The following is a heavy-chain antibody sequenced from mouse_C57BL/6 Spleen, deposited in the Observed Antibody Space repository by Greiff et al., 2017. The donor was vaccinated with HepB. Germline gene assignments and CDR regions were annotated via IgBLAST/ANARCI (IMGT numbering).Heavy chain of an antibody. CDR1: GFSFNTYA. Sequence: DVQLVESGGGLVQPKGSLKLSCAASGFSFNTYAMNWVRQAPGKGLEWVARIRSKSNNYATYYADSVKDRFTISRDDSESMLYLQMNNLKTEDTARYYCVSLSWPLFAYWGQGTLVTVSA. CDR3: VSLSWPLFAY. V-gene: IGHV10-1*01. J-gene: IGHJ3*01. CDR2: IRSKSNNYAT. D-gene: IGHD6-1*01.